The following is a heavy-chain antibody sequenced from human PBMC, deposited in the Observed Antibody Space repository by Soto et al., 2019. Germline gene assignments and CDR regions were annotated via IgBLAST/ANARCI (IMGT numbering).Heavy chain of an antibody. CDR1: GGSISSGGYY. V-gene: IGHV4-31*03. J-gene: IGHJ4*02. CDR3: ARTPQEENSSSSPYFDY. Sequence: QVQLQESGPGLVKPSQTLSLTCTVSGGSISSGGYYWSWIRQHPGKGLEWIGYIYYSGSTYYNPYLKSRVTISVDTSQNQFSLKLSSVTAADTAVYYCARTPQEENSSSSPYFDYWGQGTLVTVSS. D-gene: IGHD6-6*01. CDR2: IYYSGST.